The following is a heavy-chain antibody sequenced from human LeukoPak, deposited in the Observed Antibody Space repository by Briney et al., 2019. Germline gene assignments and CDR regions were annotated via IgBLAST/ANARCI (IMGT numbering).Heavy chain of an antibody. CDR1: GFTFSSYA. Sequence: GGSLRLSCAASGFTFSSYAMHWVRQAPGKGLEWVAVISYDGSNKYYADSVKGRFTISRDNSKNTLYLQMNSLRAEDTAVYYCARAGNYAVVFHYWGQGTLVTVSS. CDR3: ARAGNYAVVFHY. CDR2: ISYDGSNK. D-gene: IGHD1-7*01. J-gene: IGHJ4*02. V-gene: IGHV3-30-3*01.